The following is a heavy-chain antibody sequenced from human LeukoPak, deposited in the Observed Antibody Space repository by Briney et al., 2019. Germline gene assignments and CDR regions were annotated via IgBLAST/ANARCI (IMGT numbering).Heavy chain of an antibody. CDR2: INWNSGSI. D-gene: IGHD3-22*01. CDR1: GFTFADYA. V-gene: IGHV3-9*01. CDR3: AKDTGDSDGYQWGGLDS. J-gene: IGHJ4*02. Sequence: PGGSLRLSCAASGFTFADYAMDWVRQVPGKGLEWVAGINWNSGSIGYADSVKGRFTISRDNAKNSLYLQMNSLRDEDTALYYCAKDTGDSDGYQWGGLDSWGQGTLVTVSS.